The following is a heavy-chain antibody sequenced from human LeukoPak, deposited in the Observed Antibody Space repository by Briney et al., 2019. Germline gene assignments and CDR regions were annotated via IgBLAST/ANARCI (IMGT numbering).Heavy chain of an antibody. Sequence: GGSLRLSCAASGFTFSSYTMNWVRQAPGKGLEWVSSISSSGNHIYYADSVKGRFTISRDNARNSLSLQMNSLRAEATAVYYCARSQPPDYWGQGTLVPVSS. CDR3: ARSQPPDY. CDR1: GFTFSSYT. V-gene: IGHV3-21*01. D-gene: IGHD2-2*01. CDR2: ISSSGNHI. J-gene: IGHJ4*02.